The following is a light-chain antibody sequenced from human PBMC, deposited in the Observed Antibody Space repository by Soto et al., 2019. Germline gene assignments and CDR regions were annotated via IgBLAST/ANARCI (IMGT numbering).Light chain of an antibody. CDR3: QQYNNWPRV. J-gene: IGKJ2*01. CDR2: GAS. CDR1: QSVSSN. Sequence: EILMTQSPGTLSVSPGERATLSCRASQSVSSNLAWYQQKPGQAPRLLIYGASTRATGIPARFSGSGSGTEFTLTISSLQYEDFAVYYCQQYNNWPRVFCQGTKLEIK. V-gene: IGKV3-15*01.